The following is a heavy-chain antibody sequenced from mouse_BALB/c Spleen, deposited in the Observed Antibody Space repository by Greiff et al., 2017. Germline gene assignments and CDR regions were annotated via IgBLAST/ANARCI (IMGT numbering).Heavy chain of an antibody. Sequence: QVQLQQPGAELVKPGASVKLSCKASGYTFTSYWMHWVKLRPGQGLEWIGEINPSNGRTNYNEKFKSKATLTVDKTSSTAYMQRSSLTSEDSAVYNGVGITTANGDYWGQGTTLTVST. CDR1: GYTFTSYW. CDR3: VGITTANGDY. D-gene: IGHD1-2*01. J-gene: IGHJ2*01. CDR2: INPSNGRT. V-gene: IGHV1S81*02.